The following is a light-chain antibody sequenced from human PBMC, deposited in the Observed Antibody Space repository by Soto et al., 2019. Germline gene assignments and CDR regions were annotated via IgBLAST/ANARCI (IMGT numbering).Light chain of an antibody. CDR3: QHYNNWPFT. V-gene: IGKV3-15*01. CDR1: QSVSSN. Sequence: ELVLTQSPGTLSLSPGERATLSCRASQSVSSNYLAWYQQKPGQAPRLLIHGATTRATGIPARFSGSGSGTEFTLTISSLQSEDFAVYYCQHYNNWPFTFGQGTRLEIK. CDR2: GAT. J-gene: IGKJ5*01.